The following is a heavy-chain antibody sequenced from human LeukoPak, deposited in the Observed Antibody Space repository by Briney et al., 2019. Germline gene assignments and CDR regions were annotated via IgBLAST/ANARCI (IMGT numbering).Heavy chain of an antibody. D-gene: IGHD3-9*01. Sequence: SETLSLTCAVYGGSFSGYYWSWIRQPPGKGLEWIGEINHSGSTNYNPSLKSRVTISVDMSKNQFSLKLSSVTAADTAVYYCARGGQYYDILTGYYTGRVPFDYWGQGTLVTVSS. CDR1: GGSFSGYY. V-gene: IGHV4-34*01. CDR2: INHSGST. CDR3: ARGGQYYDILTGYYTGRVPFDY. J-gene: IGHJ4*02.